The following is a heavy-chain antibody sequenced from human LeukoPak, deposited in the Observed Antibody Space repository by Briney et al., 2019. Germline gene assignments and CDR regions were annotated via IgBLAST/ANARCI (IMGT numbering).Heavy chain of an antibody. Sequence: GGSLRLSCEASGLTFSTYAMTWVRQAPGKGLEWVSAISSTTGATFYADSGKGGFTLSRDNSKSTLYLEMNRLRVEDTAVYFCAPGYASDRRNAYDHFDYWGQGTLVTVSS. V-gene: IGHV3-23*01. CDR2: ISSTTGAT. J-gene: IGHJ4*02. CDR3: APGYASDRRNAYDHFDY. CDR1: GLTFSTYA. D-gene: IGHD3-16*01.